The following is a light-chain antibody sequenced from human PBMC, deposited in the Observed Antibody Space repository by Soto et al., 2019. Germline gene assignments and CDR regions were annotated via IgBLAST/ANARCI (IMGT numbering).Light chain of an antibody. CDR3: QQRSSWPPVT. Sequence: EIVLTQSPATLSLSPRERATLSCRASQSVGSSLAWYQQKTGQAPRLLIYDASQRATGIPARFSGSGSGTDFTLTITSVESEDFAVYYCQQRSSWPPVTFGGGTKVEIK. CDR2: DAS. J-gene: IGKJ4*01. CDR1: QSVGSS. V-gene: IGKV3-11*01.